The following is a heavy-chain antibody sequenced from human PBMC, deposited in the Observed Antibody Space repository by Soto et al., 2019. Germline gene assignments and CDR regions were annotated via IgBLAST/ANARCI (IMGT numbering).Heavy chain of an antibody. V-gene: IGHV3-23*01. CDR1: GFTFSSYA. D-gene: IGHD3-10*01. CDR3: AKLPGSYYYYYYMDV. J-gene: IGHJ6*03. CDR2: ISGSGGST. Sequence: EVQLLESGGGLVQPGGSLRLSCAASGFTFSSYAMSWVRQAPGKGLEWVSAISGSGGSTYYADSVKGRFTISRDTSKNTLYLQMNSLRAEDTAVYYCAKLPGSYYYYYYMDVWGKGTTVTVSS.